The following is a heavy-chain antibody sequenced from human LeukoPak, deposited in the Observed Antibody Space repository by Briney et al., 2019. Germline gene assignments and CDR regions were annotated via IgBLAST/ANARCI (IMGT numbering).Heavy chain of an antibody. D-gene: IGHD3-22*01. V-gene: IGHV3-72*01. CDR1: GFTLRDYH. Sequence: GGSLRLSCVGSGFTLRDYHMDWVRQAPGMGLEWVGRTRSKVRKYATEYAASVKGRFTISRDESENSVFLHLSSLTVEDTALYYCARDGAEGDDSAFDVGGQGTMVTVSS. CDR2: TRSKVRKYAT. CDR3: ARDGAEGDDSAFDV. J-gene: IGHJ3*01.